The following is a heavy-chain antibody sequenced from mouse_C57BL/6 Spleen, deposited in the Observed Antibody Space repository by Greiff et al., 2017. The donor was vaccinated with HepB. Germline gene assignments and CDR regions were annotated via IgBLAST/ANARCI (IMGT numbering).Heavy chain of an antibody. CDR1: GFTFSDYG. V-gene: IGHV5-17*01. J-gene: IGHJ1*03. D-gene: IGHD1-1*01. CDR3: ARTYYGSSYWYFDV. Sequence: EVQVVESGGGLVKPGGSLKLSCAASGFTFSDYGMHWVRQAPEKGLEWVAYISSGSSTIYYADTVKGRFTISSDNAKNTLFLQMTSLRSEDTAMYYCARTYYGSSYWYFDVWGTGTTVTVSS. CDR2: ISSGSSTI.